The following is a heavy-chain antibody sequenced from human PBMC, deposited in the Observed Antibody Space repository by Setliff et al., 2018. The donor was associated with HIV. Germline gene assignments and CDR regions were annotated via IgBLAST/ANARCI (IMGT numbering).Heavy chain of an antibody. J-gene: IGHJ6*03. CDR3: TTDSITIFGVVIHYYYYYMDV. V-gene: IGHV3-15*01. CDR1: GFTFSTAY. D-gene: IGHD3-3*01. CDR2: IKSKTDGGTT. Sequence: NPGGSLRLSCAASGFTFSTAYMSWVRQAPGKGLEWVGRIKSKTDGGTTDYAAPVKGRFTISRDDSKNTLYLQMNSLKTEDTAVYYCTTDSITIFGVVIHYYYYYMDVWGKGTTVTSP.